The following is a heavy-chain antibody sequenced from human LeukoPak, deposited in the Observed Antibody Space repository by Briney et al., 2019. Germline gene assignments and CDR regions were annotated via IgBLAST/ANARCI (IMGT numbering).Heavy chain of an antibody. Sequence: SETLSLTCTVSGGSISSYYWSWIRQPPGKGLEWIGYIYYSGSTNYNPSLKSRVTISVDTSKNQFSLKLTSVTAADTAVYYCARHARSSGWFDPWGQGTLATVSS. J-gene: IGHJ5*02. D-gene: IGHD6-19*01. V-gene: IGHV4-59*08. CDR3: ARHARSSGWFDP. CDR1: GGSISSYY. CDR2: IYYSGST.